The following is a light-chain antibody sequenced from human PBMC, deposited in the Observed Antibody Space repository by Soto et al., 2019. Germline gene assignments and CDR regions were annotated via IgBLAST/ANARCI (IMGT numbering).Light chain of an antibody. Sequence: EIVLTQSPATLSLSAGERATLSCRATQNIGIELAWYQQKPGQAPRLLICDASNRATGIPARFSGSWSATYFTLTVNTLEPEDSAIYFCQQRSRWPITFGQGTRLEIK. CDR3: QQRSRWPIT. CDR2: DAS. V-gene: IGKV3-11*01. CDR1: QNIGIE. J-gene: IGKJ5*01.